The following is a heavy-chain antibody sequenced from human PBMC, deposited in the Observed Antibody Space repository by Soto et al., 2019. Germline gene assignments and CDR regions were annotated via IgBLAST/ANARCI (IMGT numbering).Heavy chain of an antibody. D-gene: IGHD6-13*01. CDR1: GGSFSGYY. CDR2: INHSGST. J-gene: IGHJ4*02. V-gene: IGHV4-34*01. Sequence: SETLSLTCAVYGGSFSGYYWSWIRQPPGKGLEWIGEINHSGSTNYNPSLKSRVTISVDTSKNQFSLKLSSVTAADTAVYYCAREVISSWHFVSRHTFDYWGQGTLVTVSS. CDR3: AREVISSWHFVSRHTFDY.